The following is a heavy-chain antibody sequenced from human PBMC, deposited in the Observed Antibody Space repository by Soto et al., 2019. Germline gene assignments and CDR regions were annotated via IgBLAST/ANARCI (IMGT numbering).Heavy chain of an antibody. CDR2: IYSGGST. CDR3: ARADYDYVWGSYQLIDP. Sequence: GGSLRLSCAASGFTVSSNYMSWVRQAPGKGLEWVSVIYSGGSTYYADSVKGRFTISRDNSKNTLYLQMNSLRAEDTAVYYCARADYDYVWGSYQLIDPWGQGTLVTVSS. J-gene: IGHJ5*02. CDR1: GFTVSSNY. V-gene: IGHV3-66*02. D-gene: IGHD3-16*02.